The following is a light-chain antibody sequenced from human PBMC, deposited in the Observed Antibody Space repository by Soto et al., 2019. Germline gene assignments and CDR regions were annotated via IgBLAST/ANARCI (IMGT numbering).Light chain of an antibody. CDR2: DAS. CDR3: QQFDNLPPLT. V-gene: IGKV1-33*01. Sequence: DIQMTQSPSSLSASIGDRVTITCQASRDISKYLNWYQQKPGKAPKLLIYDASNLQTGVPSRFSGSGSGTDFTFTISSLQPEDIATYYCQQFDNLPPLTFGQGTRLEIK. CDR1: RDISKY. J-gene: IGKJ5*01.